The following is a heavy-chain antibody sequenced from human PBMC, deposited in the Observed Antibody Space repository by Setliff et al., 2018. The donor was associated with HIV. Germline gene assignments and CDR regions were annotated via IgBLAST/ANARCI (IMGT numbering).Heavy chain of an antibody. CDR3: ARGPPFAY. CDR2: IAYSGTT. CDR1: GGSSIGSSLQ. Sequence: PSETLSLTCTVSGGSSIGSSLQSTWIRQSPGKGLGWIADIAYSGTTMYTNYNPSLESRVTVSEDTSRHQFSLKLTSVTADDTAIYYCARGPPFAYWGQGLLVTVSS. J-gene: IGHJ4*02. V-gene: IGHV4-39*07.